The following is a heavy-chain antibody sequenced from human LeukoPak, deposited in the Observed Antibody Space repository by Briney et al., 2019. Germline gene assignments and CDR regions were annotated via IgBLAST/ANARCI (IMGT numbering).Heavy chain of an antibody. D-gene: IGHD3-22*01. CDR1: GFTFSSYG. V-gene: IGHV3-64*01. Sequence: PGETLTLSCAASGFTFSSYGMHWVRQAPGKGLEYVSAISSNGGRTYYANSVKGSFTISRENSRKSLFLQMGGIRAEAMAVYCCSAYYYDSGGLHFHHGGQGTGVTVSA. CDR2: ISSNGGRT. CDR3: SAYYYDSGGLHFHH. J-gene: IGHJ1*01.